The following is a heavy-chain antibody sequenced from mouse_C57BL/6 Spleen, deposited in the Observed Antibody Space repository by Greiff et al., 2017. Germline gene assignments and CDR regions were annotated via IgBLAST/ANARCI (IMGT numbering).Heavy chain of an antibody. D-gene: IGHD2-10*01. CDR1: GFSLTSYG. V-gene: IGHV2-5*01. CDR3: AKNPSYYGYAMDY. Sequence: VQVVESGPGLVQPSQSLSITCTVSGFSLTSYGVHWVRQSPGKGLEWLGVIWRGGSTDYNAAFMSRLSITKDNSKSQVFFKMNSLQADDTAIYYCAKNPSYYGYAMDYWGQGTSVTVSS. J-gene: IGHJ4*01. CDR2: IWRGGST.